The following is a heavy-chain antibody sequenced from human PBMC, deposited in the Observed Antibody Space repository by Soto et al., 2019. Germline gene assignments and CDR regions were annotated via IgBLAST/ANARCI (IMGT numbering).Heavy chain of an antibody. CDR3: ARGVRPCTTNGCPNWFDP. D-gene: IGHD2-8*01. CDR2: IYWDDDK. J-gene: IGHJ5*02. CDR1: GFSLTTSGVG. V-gene: IGHV2-5*02. Sequence: QITLKESGPTLVKPTQTLTLTCTFSGFSLTTSGVGVGWIRQPPGKALEWLALIYWDDDKRYSPSLKNRLTITKDPSKNQGVLNMAHMDPVDPATYSLARGVRPCTTNGCPNWFDPWGQGTLVTVSS.